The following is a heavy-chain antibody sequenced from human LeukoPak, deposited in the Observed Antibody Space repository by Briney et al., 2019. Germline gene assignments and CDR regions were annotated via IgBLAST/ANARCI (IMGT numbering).Heavy chain of an antibody. Sequence: SGTLSLTCAVSGGSISSSNWWSWVRQPPGKGLEWIGEIYHSGSTNHNPSLKSRVTISVDKSKNQFSLKLSSVTAADTAVYYCARIVVVPAAYQFFDYWGQGTLVTVSS. D-gene: IGHD2-2*01. CDR1: GGSISSSNW. CDR2: IYHSGST. CDR3: ARIVVVPAAYQFFDY. V-gene: IGHV4-4*02. J-gene: IGHJ4*02.